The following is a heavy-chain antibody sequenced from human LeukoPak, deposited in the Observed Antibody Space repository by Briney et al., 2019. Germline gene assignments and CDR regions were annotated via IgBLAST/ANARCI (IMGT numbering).Heavy chain of an antibody. V-gene: IGHV3-21*01. Sequence: GGSLRLSCAASGFTFSSYSMNWVRQAPGKGLEWVSSISSSSSYIYYADSVKDRFTISRDNAKNSLYLQMNSLRAEDTAVYYCARNFGGNPDYWGQGTLVTVSS. J-gene: IGHJ4*02. CDR3: ARNFGGNPDY. CDR2: ISSSSSYI. D-gene: IGHD4-23*01. CDR1: GFTFSSYS.